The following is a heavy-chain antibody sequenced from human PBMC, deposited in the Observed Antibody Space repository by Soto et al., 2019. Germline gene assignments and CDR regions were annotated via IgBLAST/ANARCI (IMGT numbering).Heavy chain of an antibody. CDR3: AILNRDYLDY. V-gene: IGHV3-30-3*01. CDR2: ISYDGSNK. CDR1: GFTFSSYA. Sequence: QVQLVESGGGVVQPGRSLRLSCAASGFTFSSYAMHWVRQAPGKGLEWVAVISYDGSNKYYADSAKGRFTISRDNSKNTLYLQMNSLRAEDTAVYYCAILNRDYLDYWGQGTLVTVSS. J-gene: IGHJ4*02.